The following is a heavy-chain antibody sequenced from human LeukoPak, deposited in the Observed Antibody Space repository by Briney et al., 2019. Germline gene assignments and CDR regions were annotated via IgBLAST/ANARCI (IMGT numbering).Heavy chain of an antibody. V-gene: IGHV1-8*01. Sequence: ASVKVSCKASGYTFTSYDINWVRQATGQGLEWMGWMNPSSGNTGYAQKFQGRVTMTRNTSISTAYMELSSLRSEDTAVYYCAREDIVVVPAAMVLNYYYYMDVWGKGTTVTVSS. CDR3: AREDIVVVPAAMVLNYYYYMDV. CDR1: GYTFTSYD. J-gene: IGHJ6*03. D-gene: IGHD2-2*01. CDR2: MNPSSGNT.